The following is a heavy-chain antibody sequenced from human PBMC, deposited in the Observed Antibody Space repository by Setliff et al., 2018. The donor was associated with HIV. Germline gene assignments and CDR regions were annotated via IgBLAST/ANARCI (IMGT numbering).Heavy chain of an antibody. V-gene: IGHV1-3*01. D-gene: IGHD2-15*01. Sequence: ASVKVSCKASGYSFSNFAIHWVRQAPGQRLEWLGWINAGSGNTRYSQKLQDRLTITRDTSAGTVYMELSSLKSEDTAVYYCARVRCSGANCFNWFDFWGQGTPVTVSS. CDR3: ARVRCSGANCFNWFDF. CDR2: INAGSGNT. CDR1: GYSFSNFA. J-gene: IGHJ5*01.